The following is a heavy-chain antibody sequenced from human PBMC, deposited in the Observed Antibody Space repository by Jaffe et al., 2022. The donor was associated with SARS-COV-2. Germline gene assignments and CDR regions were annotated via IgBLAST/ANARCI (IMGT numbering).Heavy chain of an antibody. CDR2: INWSGDSI. V-gene: IGHV3-9*01. CDR3: VKSGSLHYTGSPPDY. CDR1: GFTFDSYA. D-gene: IGHD1-26*01. J-gene: IGHJ4*02. Sequence: EVQLVESGGDLVQPGRSLRLSCAASGFTFDSYAMHWVRQAPGKGLEWVSGINWSGDSIHYADSVKGRFTISRDNARNSLSLQMNSLRTEDTAFYYCVKSGSLHYTGSPPDYWGQGTLVTVSS.